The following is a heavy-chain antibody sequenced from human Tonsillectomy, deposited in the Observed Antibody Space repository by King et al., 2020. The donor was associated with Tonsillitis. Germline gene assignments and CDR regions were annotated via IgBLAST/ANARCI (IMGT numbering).Heavy chain of an antibody. Sequence: QLQQWGAGLLKPSETLSLTFAVYGGSFSGYYWSWIRQPPGKGLEWIGEINHSGSTNYNPSLKSLVTISVDTSKNQFSLKLSSVTAADTAVYYCARGLGYSSGWYAYWGQGTLVTVSS. CDR2: INHSGST. CDR1: GGSFSGYY. CDR3: ARGLGYSSGWYAY. J-gene: IGHJ4*02. V-gene: IGHV4-34*01. D-gene: IGHD6-19*01.